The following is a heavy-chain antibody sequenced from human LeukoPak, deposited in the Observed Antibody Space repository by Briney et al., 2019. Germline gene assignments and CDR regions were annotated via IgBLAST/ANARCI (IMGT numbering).Heavy chain of an antibody. V-gene: IGHV1-2*02. D-gene: IGHD3-10*01. J-gene: IGHJ4*02. CDR3: AAVGPGSGSYSFGY. CDR1: GYTFTGYL. CDR2: INPNSGVT. Sequence: ASVKVSCKASGYTFTGYLIHWVRQAPGQGLEWMGWINPNSGVTNYAQKFQGRVTITRDMSTSTAYMELSSLRSEDTAVYYCAAVGPGSGSYSFGYWGQGTLVTVSS.